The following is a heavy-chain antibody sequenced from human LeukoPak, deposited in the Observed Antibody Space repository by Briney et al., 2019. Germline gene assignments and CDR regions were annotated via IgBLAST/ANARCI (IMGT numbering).Heavy chain of an antibody. Sequence: ASVTVSCKASGYTFTSYYMHWVRQAPGQGLEWMGLINPSGGSTIYAQKFQGRVTMTRDMSTSTVYMELSSLRSEDTAVYYCARDLYGSGRSDAFDIWGQGTMATVSS. CDR1: GYTFTSYY. CDR3: ARDLYGSGRSDAFDI. V-gene: IGHV1-46*01. J-gene: IGHJ3*02. D-gene: IGHD3-10*01. CDR2: INPSGGST.